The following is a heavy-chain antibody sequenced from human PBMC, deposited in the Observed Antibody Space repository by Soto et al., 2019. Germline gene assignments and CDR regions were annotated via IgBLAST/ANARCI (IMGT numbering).Heavy chain of an antibody. CDR2: IDTSDSYT. Sequence: EVQLVQSGADVKKPGESLRISCKGSGYSFTTYWITWVRQMPGKGLEWMGRIDTSDSYTNYSPSFQGHVTISADKSITTAYLQWSSLKASDTAMYYCVRHSYDSGGNYYAGGYWGQGTLVTVSS. CDR1: GYSFTTYW. CDR3: VRHSYDSGGNYYAGGY. D-gene: IGHD3-22*01. V-gene: IGHV5-10-1*01. J-gene: IGHJ4*02.